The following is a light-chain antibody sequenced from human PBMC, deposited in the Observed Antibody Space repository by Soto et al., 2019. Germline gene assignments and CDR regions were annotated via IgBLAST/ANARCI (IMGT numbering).Light chain of an antibody. CDR2: EVS. Sequence: QSALTQPASVSGSPGESVTIYCTGTSSDVGAYKYVSWYQQHPGKAPKLMIYEVSNRPSGVSNRFSGSKSGNTASLTISGLQADDEADYYCNSYAGDIIRFVFGTGTKVTVL. J-gene: IGLJ1*01. CDR3: NSYAGDIIRFV. V-gene: IGLV2-14*01. CDR1: SSDVGAYKY.